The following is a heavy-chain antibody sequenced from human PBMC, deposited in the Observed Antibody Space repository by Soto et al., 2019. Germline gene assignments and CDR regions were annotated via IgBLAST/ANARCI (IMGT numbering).Heavy chain of an antibody. Sequence: GGSLRLSXAASGFTFSGYAMSWVRQAPGEGLEWVSAISGEGSSTYIADSGKGRFTISRDNSKNTRYLQMNSLRAEDTAVYHCAKDWEFDWPNYYFDYWGQGTLVTVSS. V-gene: IGHV3-23*01. J-gene: IGHJ4*02. CDR3: AKDWEFDWPNYYFDY. CDR1: GFTFSGYA. CDR2: ISGEGSST. D-gene: IGHD3-9*01.